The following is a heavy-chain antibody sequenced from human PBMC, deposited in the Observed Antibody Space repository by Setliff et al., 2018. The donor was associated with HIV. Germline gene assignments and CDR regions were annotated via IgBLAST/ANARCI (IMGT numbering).Heavy chain of an antibody. CDR2: ISSGGHTV. CDR1: GFSFSSYE. CDR3: ARLNWGP. J-gene: IGHJ5*02. Sequence: SLRLSCATSGFSFSSYEMNWVRQAPGKGLEWVSYISSGGHTVYHADSVKGRFTISRDNAKHSLSLQMDGLRAEDTAIYYCARLNWGPWGPGTLVTVSS. V-gene: IGHV3-48*03. D-gene: IGHD7-27*01.